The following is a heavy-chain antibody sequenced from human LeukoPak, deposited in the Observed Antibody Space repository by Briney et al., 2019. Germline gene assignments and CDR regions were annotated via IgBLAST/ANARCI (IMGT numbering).Heavy chain of an antibody. CDR2: IRWNSDNI. J-gene: IGHJ4*02. D-gene: IGHD6-6*01. V-gene: IGHV3-9*03. CDR3: AKDEGSSSSSGGFDY. CDR1: GFTFDDHA. Sequence: GGSLRLSCAASGFTFDDHAMHWVRQAPGKGLEWVSGIRWNSDNIAYADSVKGRFTISRDNAKNSLYLQMNSLRAEDMALYYCAKDEGSSSSSGGFDYWGQGTLVTVSS.